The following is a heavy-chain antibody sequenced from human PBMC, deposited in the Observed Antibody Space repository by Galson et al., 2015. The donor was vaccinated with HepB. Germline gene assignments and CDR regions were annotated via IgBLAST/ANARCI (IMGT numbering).Heavy chain of an antibody. J-gene: IGHJ4*02. Sequence: SVKVSCKASGYTFTSYAMHWVRKAPGQRLEWMGWINAGNGNTKYSQKFQGRVTITRDTSASTAYMELSSLRAEDTAVYYCARVVGYDYVWGSYRYWGQGTLVTVSS. CDR1: GYTFTSYA. D-gene: IGHD3-16*02. CDR2: INAGNGNT. CDR3: ARVVGYDYVWGSYRY. V-gene: IGHV1-3*01.